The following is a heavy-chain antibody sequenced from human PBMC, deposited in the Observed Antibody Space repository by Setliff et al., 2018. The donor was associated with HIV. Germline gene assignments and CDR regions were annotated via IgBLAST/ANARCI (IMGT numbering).Heavy chain of an antibody. V-gene: IGHV3-48*01. J-gene: IGHJ3*02. D-gene: IGHD6-13*01. Sequence: PGGSLRLSCEGSGFTFSRAWMSWVRQAPGKGLEWVSYISSSSSTIYYADSVKGRFTISRDNAKNSLYLQMNSLRAEDTAVYYCARPTGYSSSWYPLDAFDIWGQGTMVTVSS. CDR2: ISSSSSTI. CDR1: GFTFSRAW. CDR3: ARPTGYSSSWYPLDAFDI.